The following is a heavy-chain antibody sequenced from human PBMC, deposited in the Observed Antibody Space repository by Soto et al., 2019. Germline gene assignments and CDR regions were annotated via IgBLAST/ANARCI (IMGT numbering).Heavy chain of an antibody. V-gene: IGHV4-34*01. D-gene: IGHD6-19*01. CDR2: INHSGST. CDR3: ARGSGWYNWFDP. Sequence: SETLSLTCAVYGGSFSGYYWSWIRQPPGKGLEWIGEINHSGSTNYNPSLKSRVTISVDTSKNQFSLKLSSVTAADTAVYYCARGSGWYNWFDPWGQGTLVTVS. J-gene: IGHJ5*02. CDR1: GGSFSGYY.